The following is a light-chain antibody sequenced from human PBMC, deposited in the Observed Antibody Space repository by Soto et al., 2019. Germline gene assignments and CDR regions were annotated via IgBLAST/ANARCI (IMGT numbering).Light chain of an antibody. CDR1: QSISSY. J-gene: IGKJ4*01. CDR3: QQSYSTPLT. CDR2: AAS. Sequence: DIQMTQSPSSLSASVGDRVTITCRASQSISSYLNWYQQKPGKAPKLLIYAASSLQSGVPSRFSCSGSETDFTLTISSLQPEDFATYYCQQSYSTPLTFGGGTKVEIK. V-gene: IGKV1-39*01.